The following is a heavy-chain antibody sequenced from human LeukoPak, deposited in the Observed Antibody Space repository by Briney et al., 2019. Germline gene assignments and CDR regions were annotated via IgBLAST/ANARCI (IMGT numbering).Heavy chain of an antibody. D-gene: IGHD6-19*01. Sequence: PSETLSLTCTVSGGSISSSSYYWGWIRQPPGKGLEWIGSIYYSGSTYYNPSLKSRVTISVDTSKNQFSLKLSSVTAADTAVYYCARDYSFSAVAVWGQGTLVTVSS. CDR3: ARDYSFSAVAV. CDR1: GGSISSSSYY. V-gene: IGHV4-39*07. J-gene: IGHJ4*02. CDR2: IYYSGST.